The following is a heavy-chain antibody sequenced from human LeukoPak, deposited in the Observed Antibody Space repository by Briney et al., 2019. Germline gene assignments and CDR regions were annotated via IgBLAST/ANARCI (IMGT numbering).Heavy chain of an antibody. J-gene: IGHJ6*03. Sequence: GGSLRLSCVVSGLKFSGDAMNWVRQAPGKGLEWLAHIGSDGTRLYADSVKGRFTISRDNTENSVYLQMNSLRGEDTAVYFCARDVHDAGSYLPNYKDGWGKGITVTVS. V-gene: IGHV3-69-1*01. CDR1: GLKFSGDA. D-gene: IGHD3-10*01. CDR2: IGSDGTR. CDR3: ARDVHDAGSYLPNYKDG.